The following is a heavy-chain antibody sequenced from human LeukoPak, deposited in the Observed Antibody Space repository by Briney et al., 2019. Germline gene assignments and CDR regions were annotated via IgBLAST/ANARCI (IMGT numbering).Heavy chain of an antibody. CDR3: AVSVRFERVWHYFNN. J-gene: IGHJ4*02. Sequence: GGSLRLSCAASGFTFSNFAMNWVRQAPGKGLEWVSAISAGGTFYADFVKGRFTISRDNSKNTLYLQMNSLRAEDTAVYYCAVSVRFERVWHYFNNWGQGTQVTVSS. CDR2: ISAGGT. V-gene: IGHV3-23*01. CDR1: GFTFSNFA. D-gene: IGHD3-9*01.